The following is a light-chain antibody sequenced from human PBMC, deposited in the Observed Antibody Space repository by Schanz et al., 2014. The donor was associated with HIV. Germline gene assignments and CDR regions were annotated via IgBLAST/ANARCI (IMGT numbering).Light chain of an antibody. CDR2: EVI. CDR3: SSFAGSNIPWV. CDR1: SGDVGRYDY. V-gene: IGLV2-8*01. J-gene: IGLJ3*02. Sequence: QSALTQPASVSGSPGQSITISCTGTSGDVGRYDYVSWYQHHPGKAPKLMIYEVIKRPSGVPDRFSGSKSGSTASLTVSGLQPEDEADYYCSSFAGSNIPWVFGGGTKLTVL.